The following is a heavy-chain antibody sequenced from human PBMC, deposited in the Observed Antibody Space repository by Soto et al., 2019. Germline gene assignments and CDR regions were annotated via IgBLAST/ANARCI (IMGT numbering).Heavy chain of an antibody. CDR3: TTDRCSSTSCYLYDY. CDR2: IKSKTDGGTT. CDR1: GFTFTTAW. D-gene: IGHD2-2*01. J-gene: IGHJ4*02. Sequence: GGSLRLSCAASGFTFTTAWMNWVRQAPGKGLEWVGRIKSKTDGGTTDYAAPVKGRFTISRDDSKNTLYLQMNSLKTEDTAVYYCTTDRCSSTSCYLYDYWGQGTLVTVSS. V-gene: IGHV3-15*07.